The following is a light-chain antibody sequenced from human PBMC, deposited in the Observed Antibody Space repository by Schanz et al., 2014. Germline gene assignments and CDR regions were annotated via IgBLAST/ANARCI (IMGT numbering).Light chain of an antibody. Sequence: DIQMTQSPSTLSASVGDRVTITCRASQSIATWLSWYQQKPGEAPKLLVYKASTLESGVPSRFSGSGSGTQFTLTISSLQPDDFATYYCQQYDNYSGTFGQGTRLDIK. J-gene: IGKJ5*01. CDR1: QSIATW. CDR2: KAS. CDR3: QQYDNYSGT. V-gene: IGKV1-5*03.